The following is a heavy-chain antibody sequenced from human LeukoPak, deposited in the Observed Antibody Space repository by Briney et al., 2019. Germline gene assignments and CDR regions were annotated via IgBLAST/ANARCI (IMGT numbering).Heavy chain of an antibody. V-gene: IGHV4-34*01. CDR2: INRSGST. D-gene: IGHD6-6*01. CDR3: AVSAAALFDP. CDR1: GGSFSGYY. J-gene: IGHJ5*02. Sequence: SETLSLTCAVYGGSFSGYYWSWFRQPPGKGLEWIGEINRSGSTNYNSSLSLKSRVTISVDTSKNQFSLKLSSVTAADTAVYYCAVSAAALFDPWGQGTLVTVSS.